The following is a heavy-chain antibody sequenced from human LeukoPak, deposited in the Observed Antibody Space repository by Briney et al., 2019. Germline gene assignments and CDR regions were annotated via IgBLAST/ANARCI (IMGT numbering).Heavy chain of an antibody. CDR2: INHSGST. Sequence: SETLSLTCAVYGGSFSGYYWSWIRQPPGKGLEWIGEINHSGSTNYNPSLKSRVTISVDTSKNQFSLKLSSVTAADTAVYYCARGPFLGVVVPAARSLGGYFDYWGQGTLVTVSS. CDR1: GGSFSGYY. CDR3: ARGPFLGVVVPAARSLGGYFDY. V-gene: IGHV4-34*01. D-gene: IGHD2-2*01. J-gene: IGHJ4*02.